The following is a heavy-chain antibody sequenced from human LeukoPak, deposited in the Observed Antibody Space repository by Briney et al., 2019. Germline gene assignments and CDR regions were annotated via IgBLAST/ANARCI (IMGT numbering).Heavy chain of an antibody. D-gene: IGHD2-2*01. CDR2: IYYSGST. CDR3: ASSIVVVPAAMTGYFDY. V-gene: IGHV4-30-4*01. CDR1: GGSISSGDYY. J-gene: IGHJ4*02. Sequence: SETLSLTCTVSGGSISSGDYYWSWIRQPPGKGLEWIGYIYYSGSTYYNPSLKSRVTISVDTSKNQFSLKLSSVTAADTAVYYCASSIVVVPAAMTGYFDYWGQGTLVTVSS.